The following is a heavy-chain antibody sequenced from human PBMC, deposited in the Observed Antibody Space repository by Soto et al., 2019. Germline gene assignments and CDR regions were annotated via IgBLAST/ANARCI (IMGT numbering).Heavy chain of an antibody. Sequence: EVQLLESGGGLVQPGGSLRLSCAASGFTFINYAMIWVRQAPGKGLEWVSTIRGGGDGTYYADSVKGHFTISRDNSKNTLYLQMNSLRAKDTAIYYCAKKGLGSLKTFCSNSDCHYAFDLWGQGTVVTVSS. D-gene: IGHD2-8*01. V-gene: IGHV3-23*01. J-gene: IGHJ3*01. CDR1: GFTFINYA. CDR3: AKKGLGSLKTFCSNSDCHYAFDL. CDR2: IRGGGDGT.